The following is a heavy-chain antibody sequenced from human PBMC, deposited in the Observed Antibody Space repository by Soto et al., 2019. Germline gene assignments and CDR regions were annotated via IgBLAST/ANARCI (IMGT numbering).Heavy chain of an antibody. Sequence: VQLLESGGGLLQPGGSLRLSCAASGFTFSYGIHWLRQAPGKGLEGGAYISYDSSNKFYGDSVKGRFTISRDNSKNTQFLQMNSLRAEDTAVYYCAKLVIGYCSGNTCDDYWGQGTLVAVSS. CDR3: AKLVIGYCSGNTCDDY. V-gene: IGHV3-30*18. D-gene: IGHD2-15*01. CDR1: GFTFSYG. J-gene: IGHJ4*02. CDR2: ISYDSSNK.